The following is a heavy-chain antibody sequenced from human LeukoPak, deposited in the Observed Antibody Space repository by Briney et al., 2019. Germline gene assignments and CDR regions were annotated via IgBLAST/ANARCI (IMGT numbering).Heavy chain of an antibody. CDR3: AREWGLESSGFYYAY. CDR1: GGTFIRFT. D-gene: IGHD3-22*01. J-gene: IGHJ4*02. Sequence: ASVKVSCKASGGTFIRFTISWVRQAPGQGFEWMGAVTPIFGTANFAQRFQGRVSITADESTSTAFMELSSLRFEDTAVYYCAREWGLESSGFYYAYWGQGTLVTVSS. V-gene: IGHV1-69*13. CDR2: VTPIFGTA.